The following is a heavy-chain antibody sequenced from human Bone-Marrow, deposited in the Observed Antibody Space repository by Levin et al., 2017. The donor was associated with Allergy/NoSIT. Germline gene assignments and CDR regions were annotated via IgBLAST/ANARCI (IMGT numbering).Heavy chain of an antibody. V-gene: IGHV3-30*18. CDR1: GFTFSSYG. Sequence: PGGSLRLSCAASGFTFSSYGMHWVRQAPGKGLEWVAVISYDGSSKYYADSVKGRFTISRDNFKSTLYLQMNSLRAEDTAVYYCAKAPNQLPPDYYYYYMNVWGKGTTVTVSS. J-gene: IGHJ6*03. CDR3: AKAPNQLPPDYYYYYMNV. CDR2: ISYDGSSK. D-gene: IGHD2-2*01.